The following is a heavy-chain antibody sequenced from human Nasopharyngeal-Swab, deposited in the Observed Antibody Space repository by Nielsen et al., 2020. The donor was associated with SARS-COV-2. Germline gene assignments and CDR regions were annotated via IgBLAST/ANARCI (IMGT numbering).Heavy chain of an antibody. V-gene: IGHV3-30*18. Sequence: LSLTCAASGFTFSSYGMHWVRQAPGKGLEWVAVISYDGSNKYYADSVKGRFTISRDNSKNTLYLQMNSLRAEDTAVYYCAKDSVIFDYSRHWYFDLWGRGTLVTVSS. D-gene: IGHD3/OR15-3a*01. CDR1: GFTFSSYG. CDR2: ISYDGSNK. J-gene: IGHJ2*01. CDR3: AKDSVIFDYSRHWYFDL.